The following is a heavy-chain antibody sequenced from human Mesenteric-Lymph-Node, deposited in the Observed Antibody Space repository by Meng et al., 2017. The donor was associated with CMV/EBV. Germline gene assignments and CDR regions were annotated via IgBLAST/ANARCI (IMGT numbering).Heavy chain of an antibody. J-gene: IGHJ4*02. D-gene: IGHD3-10*01. CDR1: GFTFSSYA. CDR2: ISYDGSNK. V-gene: IGHV3-30*04. Sequence: GESLKISCAASGFTFSSYAMHWVRQAPGKGLEWVAVISYDGSNKYYADSVKGRFTISRDNSKNTLYLQMHSLRAEDTAVYYCARGLKRIRFITMVRGDLDYWGQGTLVTVSS. CDR3: ARGLKRIRFITMVRGDLDY.